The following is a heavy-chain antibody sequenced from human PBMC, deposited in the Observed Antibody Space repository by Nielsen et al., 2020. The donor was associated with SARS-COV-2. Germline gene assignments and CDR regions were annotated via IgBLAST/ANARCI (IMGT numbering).Heavy chain of an antibody. Sequence: GGSLRLSCAASGFTFSSYAMHWVRQAPGKGLEWVAVISYDGSNKYYADSVKGRFTISRDNSKNTLYLQMNSLRAEDTAVYYCAGSTHYDSSGYYYGTTDYYFDFWGQGTLVTVSS. CDR3: AGSTHYDSSGYYYGTTDYYFDF. CDR1: GFTFSSYA. V-gene: IGHV3-30-3*01. D-gene: IGHD3-22*01. J-gene: IGHJ4*02. CDR2: ISYDGSNK.